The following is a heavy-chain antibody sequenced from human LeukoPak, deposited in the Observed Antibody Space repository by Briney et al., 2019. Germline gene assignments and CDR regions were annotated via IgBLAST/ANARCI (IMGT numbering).Heavy chain of an antibody. D-gene: IGHD3-22*01. Sequence: SVKVSCKASGYTFTSYGISWVRQAPGQGLEWMGGIIPIFGTANYAQKFQGRVTITADESTSTAYMELSSLRSEDTAVYYCARGPPDSSGYYAGDWGQGTLVTVSS. V-gene: IGHV1-69*13. J-gene: IGHJ4*02. CDR3: ARGPPDSSGYYAGD. CDR2: IIPIFGTA. CDR1: GYTFTSYG.